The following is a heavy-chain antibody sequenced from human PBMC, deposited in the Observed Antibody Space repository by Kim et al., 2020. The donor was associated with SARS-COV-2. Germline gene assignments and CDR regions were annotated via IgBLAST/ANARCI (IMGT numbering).Heavy chain of an antibody. J-gene: IGHJ6*02. Sequence: GGSLRLSCAASGFTFSSYAMSWVRQAPGKGLEWVSAISGSGGSTYYADSVKGRFTISRDNSKNTLYLQMNSLRAEDTAVYYCAKIGAAGQRYYYYGMDVWGQGTTVTVSS. CDR3: AKIGAAGQRYYYYGMDV. CDR2: ISGSGGST. D-gene: IGHD6-13*01. V-gene: IGHV3-23*01. CDR1: GFTFSSYA.